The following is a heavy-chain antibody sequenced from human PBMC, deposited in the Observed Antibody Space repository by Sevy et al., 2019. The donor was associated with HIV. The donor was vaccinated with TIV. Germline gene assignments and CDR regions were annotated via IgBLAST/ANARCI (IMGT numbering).Heavy chain of an antibody. CDR3: XXXXXXXXEWSFDV. J-gene: IGHJ4*02. CDR2: ILTLFGTT. D-gene: IGHD3-3*01. CDR1: GGTFSSYA. Sequence: ASVKVSCKASGGTFSSYAVSWVRQAPGQGLEWMGGILTLFGTTDYAQNFRGRVTIAADESTSTVYMELSSLRSDDTXXXXXXXXXXXXXEWSFDVWGQGTQVTVSS. V-gene: IGHV1-69*13.